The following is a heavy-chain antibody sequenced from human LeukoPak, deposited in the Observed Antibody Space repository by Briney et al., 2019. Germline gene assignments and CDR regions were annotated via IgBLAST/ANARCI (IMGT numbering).Heavy chain of an antibody. CDR3: AKSKYSSSWFGEYYFDY. CDR2: ISGSGGST. Sequence: GGSLRLSCAASGFTFSSYAMSWVRQAPGKGLEWVSAISGSGGSTYYADSVKGRSTISRDNSKNTLYLQMNSLRAEDTAVYYCAKSKYSSSWFGEYYFDYWGQGTLVTVSS. D-gene: IGHD6-13*01. V-gene: IGHV3-23*01. CDR1: GFTFSSYA. J-gene: IGHJ4*02.